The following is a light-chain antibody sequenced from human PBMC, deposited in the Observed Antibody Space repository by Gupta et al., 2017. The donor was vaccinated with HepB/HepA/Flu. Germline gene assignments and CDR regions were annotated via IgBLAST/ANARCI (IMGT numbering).Light chain of an antibody. J-gene: IGKJ4*01. Sequence: DIQLTQSPSFLSACVGDRVTISCRASQSISSSLGWYQQKPGTAPKFLIYDASTLQSGVPSRCSGSGSGTEFTLTINRRQPEDFATYYCQQLNSYPLTFGGGTKVEIK. CDR3: QQLNSYPLT. CDR2: DAS. CDR1: QSISSS. V-gene: IGKV1-9*01.